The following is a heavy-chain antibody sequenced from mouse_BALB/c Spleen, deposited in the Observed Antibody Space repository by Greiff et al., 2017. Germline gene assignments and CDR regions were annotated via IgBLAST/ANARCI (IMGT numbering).Heavy chain of an antibody. CDR1: GFTFSSFG. J-gene: IGHJ4*01. V-gene: IGHV5-17*02. D-gene: IGHD3-1*01. Sequence: DVMLVESGGGLVQPGGSRKLSCAASGFTFSSFGMHWVRQAPEKGLEWVAYISSGSSTIYYADTVKGRFTISRDNPKNTLFLQMTSLRSEDTAMYYCARSSSSAFMDYWGQGTSVTVSS. CDR2: ISSGSSTI. CDR3: ARSSSSAFMDY.